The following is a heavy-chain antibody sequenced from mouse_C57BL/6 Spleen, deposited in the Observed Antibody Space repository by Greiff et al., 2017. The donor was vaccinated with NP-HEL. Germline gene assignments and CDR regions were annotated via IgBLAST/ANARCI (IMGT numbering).Heavy chain of an antibody. V-gene: IGHV14-2*01. CDR1: GFNIKDYY. J-gene: IGHJ2*01. CDR3: ARDSNYDY. Sequence: EVKLQQSGAELVKPGASVKLSCTASGFNIKDYYMHWVKQRTEQGLEWIGRIDPEDGETKYAPKFQGKATRTADTSSNTAYLQLSSLTSEDTAVYYCARDSNYDYWGQGTTLTVSS. CDR2: IDPEDGET. D-gene: IGHD2-5*01.